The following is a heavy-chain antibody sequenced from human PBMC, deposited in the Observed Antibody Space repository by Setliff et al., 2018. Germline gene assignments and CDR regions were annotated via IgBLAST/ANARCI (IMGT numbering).Heavy chain of an antibody. J-gene: IGHJ2*01. CDR1: GESFSSNY. CDR3: ARAVPRGATPDYWYFDL. D-gene: IGHD2-2*01. CDR2: SNHGGST. V-gene: IGHV4-34*01. Sequence: SETLSLTCSVYGESFSSNYWSWIRQTPGKGLEWIGESNHGGSTSYHPSLKSRLTMSVDTSKNQFSLKLTSVTAADTAVYYCARAVPRGATPDYWYFDLWGRGTLVTVSS.